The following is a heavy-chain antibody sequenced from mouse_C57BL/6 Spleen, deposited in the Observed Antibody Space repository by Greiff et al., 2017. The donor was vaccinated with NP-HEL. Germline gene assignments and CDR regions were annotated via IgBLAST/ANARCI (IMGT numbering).Heavy chain of an antibody. CDR1: GYTFTSYW. Sequence: VQLQQPGAELVMPGASVKLSCKASGYTFTSYWMHWVKQRPGQGLEWIGEIDPSDSYTNYNQKFKGKSTLTVDKSSSTAYMQLSSLTSEDSAVYYCARKDYDAMDYWGQRTSVTVSS. V-gene: IGHV1-69*01. D-gene: IGHD2-4*01. J-gene: IGHJ4*01. CDR3: ARKDYDAMDY. CDR2: IDPSDSYT.